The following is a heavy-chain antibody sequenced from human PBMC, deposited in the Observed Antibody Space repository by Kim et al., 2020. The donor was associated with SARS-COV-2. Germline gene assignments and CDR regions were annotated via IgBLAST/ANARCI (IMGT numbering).Heavy chain of an antibody. V-gene: IGHV3-7*03. CDR2: IKQDGSEK. CDR1: GFTFSSYW. D-gene: IGHD2-2*01. J-gene: IGHJ4*02. CDR3: ARFPTRRGNILVVPAAFFDY. Sequence: GGSLRLSCAASGFTFSSYWMSWVRQAPGKGLEWVANIKQDGSEKYYVDSVKGRFTISRDNAKNSLYLQMNSLRAEDTAVYYCARFPTRRGNILVVPAAFFDYGRRGTGVPVPS.